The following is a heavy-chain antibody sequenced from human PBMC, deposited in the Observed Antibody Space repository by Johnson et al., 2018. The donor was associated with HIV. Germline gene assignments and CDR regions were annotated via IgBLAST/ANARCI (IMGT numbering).Heavy chain of an antibody. D-gene: IGHD3-22*01. CDR2: IWYDGSNK. J-gene: IGHJ3*02. CDR3: AKGRSMYYYDSSGWGGAFDI. V-gene: IGHV3-33*06. CDR1: GFTFSNYG. Sequence: QVQVVESGGGVVQPGRSLRLSCAASGFTFSNYGMHWVRQAPGKGLAWVAVIWYDGSNKYYADSVKGRFTLSRDNSKNTLYLQMNSLRAEDTAVYYCAKGRSMYYYDSSGWGGAFDIWGQGTMVTVSS.